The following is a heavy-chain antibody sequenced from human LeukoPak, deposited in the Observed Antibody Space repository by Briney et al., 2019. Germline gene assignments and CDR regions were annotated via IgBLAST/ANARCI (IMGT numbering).Heavy chain of an antibody. CDR3: ARVGQQPHLWAFDI. CDR2: ISAYNGNT. CDR1: GYTFASYG. V-gene: IGHV1-18*01. J-gene: IGHJ3*02. Sequence: GASVKVSCKASGYTFASYGISWVRQAPGQGLEWMGWISAYNGNTNYAQKLQGRVTMTTDTSTSTAYMELRSLRSDDTAVYYCARVGQQPHLWAFDIWGQGTMVTVSS. D-gene: IGHD6-13*01.